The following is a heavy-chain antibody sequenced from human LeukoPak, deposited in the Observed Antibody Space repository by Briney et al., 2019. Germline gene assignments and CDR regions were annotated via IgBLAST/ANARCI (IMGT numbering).Heavy chain of an antibody. CDR3: AKDITSYFGELRG. D-gene: IGHD3-10*01. Sequence: PGGSLRLSCAASGFTFSSYGMSWVRQAPGKGLEWVSAISGSGGSTYYADSVKGRFTISRDNSKNTLYLQMNSLRAEDTAVYYCAKDITSYFGELRGWGQGTLVTVSS. V-gene: IGHV3-23*01. CDR1: GFTFSSYG. J-gene: IGHJ4*02. CDR2: ISGSGGST.